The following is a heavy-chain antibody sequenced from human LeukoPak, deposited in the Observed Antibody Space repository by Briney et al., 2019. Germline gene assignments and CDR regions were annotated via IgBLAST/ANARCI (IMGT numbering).Heavy chain of an antibody. D-gene: IGHD1-20*01. V-gene: IGHV3-30*04. Sequence: GRSLRLSCAASGFTFSTYAMHWVRQAPDKGLEWVAVMSHDGRNKFYADSVKGRFTISRDNSKNTLYLQMSSLGAEDTAVFYCARDSNWNQPDYWGQGTLVTVSS. J-gene: IGHJ4*02. CDR2: MSHDGRNK. CDR1: GFTFSTYA. CDR3: ARDSNWNQPDY.